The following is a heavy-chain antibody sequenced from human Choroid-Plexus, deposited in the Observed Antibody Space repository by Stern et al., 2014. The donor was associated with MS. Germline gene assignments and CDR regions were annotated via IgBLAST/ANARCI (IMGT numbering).Heavy chain of an antibody. CDR3: AKDRQWSTYFFDY. Sequence: VQLVESGGGVAQPGRPLILSCAASGFTFSNFGMHWVRQAPGKGLEWVALISYDGSDKYYADSVKGRLTIFRDTSQHTLYMDMNSLRGEDTAVYYCAKDRQWSTYFFDYWGQGSLVTVSS. D-gene: IGHD2-15*01. CDR2: ISYDGSDK. V-gene: IGHV3-30*18. J-gene: IGHJ4*02. CDR1: GFTFSNFG.